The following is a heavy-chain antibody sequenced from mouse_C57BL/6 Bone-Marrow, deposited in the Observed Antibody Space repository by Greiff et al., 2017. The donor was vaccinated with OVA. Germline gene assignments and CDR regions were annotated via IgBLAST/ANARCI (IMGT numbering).Heavy chain of an antibody. V-gene: IGHV1-82*01. D-gene: IGHD2-3*01. J-gene: IGHJ3*01. CDR3: APSDGYYSAY. CDR2: IYPGDGDT. Sequence: VKVVESGPELVKPGASVKISCKASGYAFSSSWMNWVKQRPGKGLEWIGRIYPGDGDTNYNGKFKGKATLTADKSSSTAYMQLSSLTSEDSAVYFCAPSDGYYSAYWGQGTLVTVSA. CDR1: GYAFSSSW.